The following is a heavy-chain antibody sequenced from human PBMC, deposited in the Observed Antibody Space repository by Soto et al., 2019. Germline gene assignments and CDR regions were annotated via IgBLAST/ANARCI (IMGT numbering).Heavy chain of an antibody. V-gene: IGHV3-11*05. J-gene: IGHJ6*02. CDR3: ARAKRPKFSYYHGMDV. CDR1: GFTFSDYY. CDR2: VSASSSYA. Sequence: LRLSCEASGFTFSDYYMSWVRQAPGKGLEYISYVSASSSYANYADSVKGRFTISRDNAKNSLYLQMNSLGAQDTAVYYCARAKRPKFSYYHGMDVWGQGTTVTVSS.